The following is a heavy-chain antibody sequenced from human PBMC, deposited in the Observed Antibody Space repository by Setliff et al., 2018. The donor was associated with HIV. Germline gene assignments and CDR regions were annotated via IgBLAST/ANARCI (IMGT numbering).Heavy chain of an antibody. CDR2: ISSDGSDK. Sequence: GGSLRLSCAASGFAFRNYIFHWVRQAPGKGLEWVAIISSDGSDKNYADSVKGRFTVSRDNSKNSVFLQMNGLRFEDTAVYYCARLRIPGDSWGQGTLVTVSS. CDR1: GFAFRNYI. J-gene: IGHJ4*02. V-gene: IGHV3-30*07. CDR3: ARLRIPGDS.